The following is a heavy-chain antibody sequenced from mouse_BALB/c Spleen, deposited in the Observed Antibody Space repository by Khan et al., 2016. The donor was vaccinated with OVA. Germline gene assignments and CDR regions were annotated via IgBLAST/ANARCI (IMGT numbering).Heavy chain of an antibody. CDR1: GYSFTVYY. Sequence: IQLVQSGPDLVKPGASVKISCKASGYSFTVYYMSWVKQSHGKSPEWIGRVNPNNGNTNYKQKFKDKAILTVDKSSKTAYMELRSLTSEDSAVYYCAGGYDFFAYWGQGTLVTVSA. D-gene: IGHD2-14*01. J-gene: IGHJ3*01. CDR3: AGGYDFFAY. CDR2: VNPNNGNT. V-gene: IGHV1-26*01.